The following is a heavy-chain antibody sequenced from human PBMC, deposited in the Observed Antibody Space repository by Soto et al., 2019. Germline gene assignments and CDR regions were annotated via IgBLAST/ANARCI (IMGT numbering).Heavy chain of an antibody. Sequence: QVQLVESGGGVVQPGRSLRLSCAASGFTFSSYGMHWVRQAPGKGLEWVAVIWYDGSNKYYADSVKGRFTTSRDNSKNTLYLQMNSLRAEDTAVYYCARDKDRGNDAFDIWGQGTMVTVSS. J-gene: IGHJ3*02. CDR3: ARDKDRGNDAFDI. V-gene: IGHV3-33*01. D-gene: IGHD3-16*01. CDR1: GFTFSSYG. CDR2: IWYDGSNK.